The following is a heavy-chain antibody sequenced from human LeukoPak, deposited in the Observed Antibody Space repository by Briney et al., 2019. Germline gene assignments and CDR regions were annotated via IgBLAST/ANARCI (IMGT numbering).Heavy chain of an antibody. CDR2: IYYSGST. CDR3: ARVPWQWLVRGAFDI. Sequence: SQTLSLTCTVSGGSTSSGDYYWSWIRQPPGKGLEWIGYIYYSGSTYYNPSLKSRVTISVDTSKNQFSLKLSSVTAADTAVYYCARVPWQWLVRGAFDIWGQGTMVTVSS. CDR1: GGSTSSGDYY. D-gene: IGHD6-19*01. V-gene: IGHV4-30-4*08. J-gene: IGHJ3*02.